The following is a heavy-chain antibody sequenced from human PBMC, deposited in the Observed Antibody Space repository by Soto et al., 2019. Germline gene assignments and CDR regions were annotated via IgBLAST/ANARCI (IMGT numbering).Heavy chain of an antibody. CDR3: ARVRLGDAFDY. D-gene: IGHD4-17*01. V-gene: IGHV1-18*01. J-gene: IGHJ4*02. CDR1: GYRFPSFG. Sequence: QVQLVQSGPEVKKPGASVKVSCEVSGYRFPSFGINWVRQAPGQGLEWVGWVNPDNHNTNYAQNLQHRVSLTTDTSMNTALLELRDLTSVGTAVYYWARVRLGDAFDYWGPGTLVSVAS. CDR2: VNPDNHNT.